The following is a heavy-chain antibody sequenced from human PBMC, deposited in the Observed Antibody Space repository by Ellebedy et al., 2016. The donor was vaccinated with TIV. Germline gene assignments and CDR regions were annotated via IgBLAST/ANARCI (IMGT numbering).Heavy chain of an antibody. V-gene: IGHV1-18*01. CDR3: ARAGQLSFYYYYGMDV. Sequence: AASVKVSCKASGYTFTSYGISWVRQAPGQGLEWMGWISAYNGNTNYAQKLQGRVTMTTDTSTSTAYMELRSLRSDDTAVYYCARAGQLSFYYYYGMDVWGQGTTVTVSS. CDR2: ISAYNGNT. D-gene: IGHD1-1*01. CDR1: GYTFTSYG. J-gene: IGHJ6*02.